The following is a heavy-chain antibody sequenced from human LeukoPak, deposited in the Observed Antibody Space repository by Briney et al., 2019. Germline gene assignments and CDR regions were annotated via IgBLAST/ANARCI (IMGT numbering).Heavy chain of an antibody. CDR3: AKAVGYGSGSYCDY. CDR1: GLTFSRHA. V-gene: IGHV3-23*01. CDR2: ISGSGGST. J-gene: IGHJ4*02. Sequence: GGSLRLSYEVSGLTFSRHAMNWVRQAPGKGLEWVSAISGSGGSTYYADSVKGRFTISRDNSKNTLYLQMNSLRAEDTAVYHCAKAVGYGSGSYCDYWGQGTLVTVSS. D-gene: IGHD3-10*01.